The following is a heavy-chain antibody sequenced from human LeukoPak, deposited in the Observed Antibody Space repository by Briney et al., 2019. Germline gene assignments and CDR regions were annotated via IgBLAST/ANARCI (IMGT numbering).Heavy chain of an antibody. CDR1: GFTFSDYS. CDR2: FSSSSSTI. D-gene: IGHD3-16*01. V-gene: IGHV3-48*02. Sequence: GGSLRLSCAASGFTFSDYSMNWVRQAPGKGLEWVPYFSSSSSTIYYADSVKGRFTISGDNAKNSLYLQTNSLSDEDTAVYYCVRDDGNDYVWGSLDYWGQGTLVTVSS. CDR3: VRDDGNDYVWGSLDY. J-gene: IGHJ4*02.